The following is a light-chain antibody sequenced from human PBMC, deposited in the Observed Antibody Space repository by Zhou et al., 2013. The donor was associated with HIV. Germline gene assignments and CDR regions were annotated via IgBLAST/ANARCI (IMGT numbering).Light chain of an antibody. CDR3: QHRSNWPPT. CDR2: GAS. J-gene: IGKJ4*01. V-gene: IGKV3-15*01. CDR1: QSVSSN. Sequence: EIVMTQSPATLSVSPGERATLSCRASQSVSSNLAWYQQKPGQAPRLLIYGASTRATGIPARFSGSGSGTEFTLTISSMQSEDFAVYYCQHRSNWPPTFGEGPRWRSN.